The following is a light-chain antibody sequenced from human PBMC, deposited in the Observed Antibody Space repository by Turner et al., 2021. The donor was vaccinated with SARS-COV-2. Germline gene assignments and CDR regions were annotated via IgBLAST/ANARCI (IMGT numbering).Light chain of an antibody. V-gene: IGKV4-1*01. Sequence: DIVMTQSPDSLAVPLGERATVNCKSSQSVFYSPSNKDYLAWYMQKPGQPPKLLIYWASTRESGVPDRFSGSGSGTDFTLTISSLQAEDVAVYYCQQYHSTPITFGQGTRLEIK. J-gene: IGKJ5*01. CDR3: QQYHSTPIT. CDR1: QSVFYSPSNKDY. CDR2: WAS.